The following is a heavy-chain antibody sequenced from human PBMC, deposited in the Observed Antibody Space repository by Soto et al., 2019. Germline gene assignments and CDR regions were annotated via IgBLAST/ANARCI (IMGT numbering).Heavy chain of an antibody. D-gene: IGHD3-22*01. CDR2: INPNSGGT. V-gene: IGHV1-2*02. CDR3: AREYYDISGSNWFDP. CDR1: GSTFTGSY. J-gene: IGHJ5*02. Sequence: GASAQHSCTASGSTFTGSYTHWVRQASGQGLEWMGWINPNSGGTNYAQKFQGSVTMTRDTSISTAYMELSRLRSDDTAMYDGAREYYDISGSNWFDPWVRGTLLT.